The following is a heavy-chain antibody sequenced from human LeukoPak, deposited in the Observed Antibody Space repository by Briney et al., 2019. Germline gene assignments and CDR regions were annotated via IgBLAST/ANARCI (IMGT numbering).Heavy chain of an antibody. CDR3: ARDSGYGSDVFDI. J-gene: IGHJ3*02. Sequence: SGTLSLTCAVSGGSISSSNWWSWVRQPPGKGLEWIGEVYRSGSTNYNPSLKSRVTISIDRSKNQFSLKLSSVTAADTAVYYCARDSGYGSDVFDIWGQGTMVTVSS. D-gene: IGHD5-12*01. CDR1: GGSISSSNW. CDR2: VYRSGST. V-gene: IGHV4-4*02.